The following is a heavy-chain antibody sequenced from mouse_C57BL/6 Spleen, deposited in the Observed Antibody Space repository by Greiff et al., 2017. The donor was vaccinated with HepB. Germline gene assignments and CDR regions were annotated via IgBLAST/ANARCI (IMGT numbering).Heavy chain of an antibody. J-gene: IGHJ2*01. CDR3: EIISTGVTTAYFAG. V-gene: IGHV1-22*01. Sequence: EVQLQQSGPELVKPGASVKMSCKASGYTFTDYNMRWVKQSHGKSLEWIGYINPNNGGTSYNQKFKGKATLTVNKSSSTAYMELRSLTSEDSAVYYCEIISTGVTTAYFAGWGQGPTLTASS. CDR2: INPNNGGT. CDR1: GYTFTDYN. D-gene: IGHD1-1*01.